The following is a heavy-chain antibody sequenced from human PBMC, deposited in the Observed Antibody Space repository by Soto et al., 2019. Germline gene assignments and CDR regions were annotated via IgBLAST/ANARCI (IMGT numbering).Heavy chain of an antibody. CDR1: GFMFSGYA. D-gene: IGHD2-15*01. J-gene: IGHJ5*02. Sequence: EVQLLESGGGLAQPGESLTLSCAASGFMFSGYAMSWVRQAPGKGLEWVSAVSNSGTSTSYADSVKGRFTISRDNSKNTLYLQMSSLGAEDTALYYCVKDQAASGWFDPWGQGTLVIVSS. CDR2: VSNSGTST. CDR3: VKDQAASGWFDP. V-gene: IGHV3-23*01.